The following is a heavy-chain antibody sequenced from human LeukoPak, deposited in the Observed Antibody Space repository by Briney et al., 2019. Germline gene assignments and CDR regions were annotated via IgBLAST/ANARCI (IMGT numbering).Heavy chain of an antibody. Sequence: GGSLRLSCSASGFTFSGYAMHWVRQAPGKGLEYVSAISSNGGSTYYADSLKGRFTISRDNSKNTLYLQMSSLRAEDTVVYYCVKDPAVAGTRYFDYWGQGTLVTVSS. J-gene: IGHJ4*02. CDR2: ISSNGGST. CDR3: VKDPAVAGTRYFDY. CDR1: GFTFSGYA. V-gene: IGHV3-64D*09. D-gene: IGHD6-19*01.